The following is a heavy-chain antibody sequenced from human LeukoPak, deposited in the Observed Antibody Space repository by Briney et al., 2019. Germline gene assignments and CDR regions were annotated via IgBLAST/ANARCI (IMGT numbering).Heavy chain of an antibody. V-gene: IGHV3-15*01. CDR3: TIDPYIVVAVYGMDV. Sequence: PGGSLRLSCAASGFTVSNNYMSWVRQAPGKGLEWVGRIKGGGGTTDYAAPVKGRFTISRDDSKDTLYLQMNSLKTEDTAVYYCTIDPYIVVAVYGMDVWGQGTTVTVSS. CDR2: IKGGGGTT. D-gene: IGHD2-21*01. CDR1: GFTVSNNY. J-gene: IGHJ6*02.